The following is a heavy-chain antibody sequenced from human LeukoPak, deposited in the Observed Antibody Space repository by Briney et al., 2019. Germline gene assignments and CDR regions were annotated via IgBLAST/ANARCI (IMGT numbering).Heavy chain of an antibody. CDR3: ARDPGGTGPYYFGY. J-gene: IGHJ4*02. Sequence: ASVKVSCKASGYTFTNYGVSWVRQAPGQGLEWMGWIHTYNGHTNYAQKLQGRVTMTTDTSTSTAYMELRSLRSDDTAVYYCARDPGGTGPYYFGYWGQGTLVTVSS. D-gene: IGHD1-1*01. CDR1: GYTFTNYG. V-gene: IGHV1-18*01. CDR2: IHTYNGHT.